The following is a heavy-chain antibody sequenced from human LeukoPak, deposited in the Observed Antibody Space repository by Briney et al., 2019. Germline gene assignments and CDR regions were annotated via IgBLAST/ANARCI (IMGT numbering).Heavy chain of an antibody. CDR2: INTDGSST. D-gene: IGHD6-13*01. V-gene: IGHV3-74*01. Sequence: PGGSLRLSCTASGFIFSSYWMHWVRHAPGKGLAWVSRINTDGSSTSYADSVKGRFTISRDNAMNTLYLQMNSLRAEDTAVYYCARDTESIAAAGTFDYWGQGTLVTVSS. CDR1: GFIFSSYW. CDR3: ARDTESIAAAGTFDY. J-gene: IGHJ4*02.